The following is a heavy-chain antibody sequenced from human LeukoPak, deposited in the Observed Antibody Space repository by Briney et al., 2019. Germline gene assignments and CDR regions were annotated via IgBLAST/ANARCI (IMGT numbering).Heavy chain of an antibody. CDR2: IYYSGST. Sequence: SETLSLTCTVSGGSISSSSYYWGWIRQPPGKGLEWIGSIYYSGSTYYNPSLKSRVTISVDTSKNQFSLKLSSVTAADTAVYYCARHFARPENYYYDSSGYYLDYWGQGTLVTVSS. CDR3: ARHFARPENYYYDSSGYYLDY. D-gene: IGHD3-22*01. J-gene: IGHJ4*02. CDR1: GGSISSSSYY. V-gene: IGHV4-39*01.